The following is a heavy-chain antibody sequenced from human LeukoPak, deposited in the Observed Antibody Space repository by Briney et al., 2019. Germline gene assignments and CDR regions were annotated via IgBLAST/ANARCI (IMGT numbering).Heavy chain of an antibody. D-gene: IGHD1-1*01. CDR1: GFTVSNAW. V-gene: IGHV3-15*05. CDR2: IKSKSDGGTT. Sequence: PGESLRLSCAASGFTVSNAWMSWVRQAPGKGLEWVGRIKSKSDGGTTDYAAPVKGRFTISRDESKNTLYLQMSSLRAEDTAVYYCARGGTASFDLWGQGTLVTVSS. J-gene: IGHJ5*02. CDR3: ARGGTASFDL.